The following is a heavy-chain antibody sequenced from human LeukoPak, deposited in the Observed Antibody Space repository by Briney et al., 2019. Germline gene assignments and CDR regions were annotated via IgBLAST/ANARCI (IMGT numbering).Heavy chain of an antibody. CDR3: AKVHDHTVGYFDY. CDR2: NSGSGGRT. CDR1: GFTFSNYA. Sequence: GGSLRLSCVASGFTFSNYAMSWVRQAPGRGLEWVSGNSGSGGRTDYADSVKGRFTISRDNSKNTLYLQMNSLRGEDTAVYYCAKVHDHTVGYFDYWGQGTLVTVSS. V-gene: IGHV3-23*01. D-gene: IGHD4-17*01. J-gene: IGHJ4*02.